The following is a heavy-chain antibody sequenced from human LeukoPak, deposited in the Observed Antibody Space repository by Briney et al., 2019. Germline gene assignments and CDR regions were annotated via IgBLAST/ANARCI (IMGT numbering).Heavy chain of an antibody. J-gene: IGHJ6*02. D-gene: IGHD3/OR15-3a*01. V-gene: IGHV1-69*04. CDR3: GRALMSRGLDDYDYGMDV. CDR1: GGTFSSYA. Sequence: SVKVSCKASGGTFSSYAISWVRQATGQGLEWMGRMIPIIGIANYAQKFQGRVTITGDNSTSTAYMELSSLRSEDTAVYYCGRALMSRGLDDYDYGMDVWRQGTTVTVSS. CDR2: MIPIIGIA.